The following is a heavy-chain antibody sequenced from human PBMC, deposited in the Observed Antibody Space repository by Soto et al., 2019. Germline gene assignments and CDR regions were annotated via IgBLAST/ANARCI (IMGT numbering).Heavy chain of an antibody. J-gene: IGHJ4*02. CDR3: ARATLLVDY. D-gene: IGHD2-15*01. CDR1: GFTFSSYA. CDR2: ISYDGSNK. Sequence: QVQLVESGGGVVQPGRSQRLSCAASGFTFSSYAMHWVRQAPGKGLEWVAVISYDGSNKYYADSVKGRFTISRDNSKNTLYLQMNSLRAEDTAVYYCARATLLVDYWGQGTLVTVSS. V-gene: IGHV3-30-3*01.